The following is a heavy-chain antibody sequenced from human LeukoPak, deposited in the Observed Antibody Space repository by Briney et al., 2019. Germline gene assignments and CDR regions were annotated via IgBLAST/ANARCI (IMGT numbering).Heavy chain of an antibody. J-gene: IGHJ6*02. V-gene: IGHV3-21*01. D-gene: IGHD6-19*01. CDR3: ARENASSGWLYYYYGMDV. CDR2: ISSKSRYI. Sequence: IPGGSLRLSCVVSGFTFSSYSINWVRQAPGKGLEWVSSISSKSRYIYYADSVKGRFTISRDNAKNSLSLQMNSLRAEDTAVYYCARENASSGWLYYYYGMDVWGQGTTVTVSS. CDR1: GFTFSSYS.